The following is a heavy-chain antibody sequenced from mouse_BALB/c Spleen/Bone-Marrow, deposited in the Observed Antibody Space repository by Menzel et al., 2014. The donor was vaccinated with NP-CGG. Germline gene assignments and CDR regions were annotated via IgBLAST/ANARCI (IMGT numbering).Heavy chain of an antibody. D-gene: IGHD2-3*01. V-gene: IGHV2-9*02. Sequence: VQGVESGPGLVATSQSQSITCTVSGFLLTSYGVNWVRQPPGKGLEWLGVIWPGGSTNYNSALMSRLSISKDNSKSQVFLKMNGVQTDDTAMYYCARRCDGYFFDCWGQGTTLTVSS. CDR2: IWPGGST. CDR3: ARRCDGYFFDC. J-gene: IGHJ2*01. CDR1: GFLLTSYG.